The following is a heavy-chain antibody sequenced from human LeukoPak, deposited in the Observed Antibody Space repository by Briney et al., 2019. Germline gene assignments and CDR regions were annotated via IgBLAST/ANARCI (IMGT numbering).Heavy chain of an antibody. CDR3: ARGPSIAKYFQH. CDR2: IYSGGST. Sequence: GGSLRLSCAASGFTVSSNDMSWVRQAPGKGLEWVSVIYSGGSTYYADSVKGRFTISRDNSKNTLYLQMNSLRAEDTAVYYCARGPSIAKYFQHWGQGTLVTVSS. J-gene: IGHJ1*01. V-gene: IGHV3-53*01. CDR1: GFTVSSND. D-gene: IGHD6-6*01.